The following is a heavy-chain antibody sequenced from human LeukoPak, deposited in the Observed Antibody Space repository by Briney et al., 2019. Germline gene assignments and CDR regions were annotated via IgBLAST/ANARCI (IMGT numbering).Heavy chain of an antibody. CDR1: GYTFTSYG. CDR3: ARIVDYYDSSGSNPGHHYYYYMDV. CDR2: ISAYNGNT. Sequence: ASVKVSCKASGYTFTSYGISWVRQAPGQGLEWMGWISAYNGNTNYAQKLQGRVTMTTDTSTSTAYMELRSLRSDDTAVYYCARIVDYYDSSGSNPGHHYYYYMDVWGKGTTVTVSS. J-gene: IGHJ6*03. V-gene: IGHV1-18*01. D-gene: IGHD3-22*01.